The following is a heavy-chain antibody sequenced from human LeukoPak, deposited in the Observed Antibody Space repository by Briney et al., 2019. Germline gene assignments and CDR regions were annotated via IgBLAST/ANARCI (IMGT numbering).Heavy chain of an antibody. V-gene: IGHV4-39*01. Sequence: SETLSLTCTVSGGSISSSFYYWGWIRQSPGKGLEWIGTINYSGSTYYNPSLKSRVTISVDTSKNQFSLRLTSVTAADTAVYFCARRGYSDTSAYFYYWGQGTLVTASS. CDR2: INYSGST. D-gene: IGHD3-22*01. CDR3: ARRGYSDTSAYFYY. CDR1: GGSISSSFYY. J-gene: IGHJ4*02.